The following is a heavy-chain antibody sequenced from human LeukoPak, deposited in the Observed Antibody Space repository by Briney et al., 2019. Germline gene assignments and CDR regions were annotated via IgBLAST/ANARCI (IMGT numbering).Heavy chain of an antibody. J-gene: IGHJ3*02. V-gene: IGHV3-48*03. D-gene: IGHD3-9*01. CDR1: GFTFSTYE. Sequence: PGGSLRLSCAASGFTFSTYEMNWVRQAPGKGLEWVSYISSSGSTIYYADSVKGRFTISRDNAKNSLYLQMNSLRAEDTAVYYCARDRLTGYENDAFDIWGQGTMVTVSS. CDR3: ARDRLTGYENDAFDI. CDR2: ISSSGSTI.